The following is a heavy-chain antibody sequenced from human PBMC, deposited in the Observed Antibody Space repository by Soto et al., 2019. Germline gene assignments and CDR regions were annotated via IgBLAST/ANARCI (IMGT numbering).Heavy chain of an antibody. J-gene: IGHJ4*02. V-gene: IGHV3-30-3*01. CDR1: GFTFSSYA. Sequence: HPGGSLRLSCAASGFTFSSYAMHWVRQAPGKGLEWVAVISYDGSNKYYADSVKGRFTISRDNSKNTLYLQMNSLRAEDTAVYYCARGTRYGSDIDYWGQGTLVTVSS. CDR2: ISYDGSNK. D-gene: IGHD3-10*01. CDR3: ARGTRYGSDIDY.